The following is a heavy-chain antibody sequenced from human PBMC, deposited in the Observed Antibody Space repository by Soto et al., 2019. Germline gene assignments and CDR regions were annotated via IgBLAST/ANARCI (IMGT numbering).Heavy chain of an antibody. CDR2: IYPGDSDT. D-gene: IGHD3-22*01. CDR1: GYSFSSYW. J-gene: IGHJ4*02. CDR3: ARSLFDSSGYYDY. V-gene: IGHV5-51*01. Sequence: GESLKISCKGSGYSFSSYWIGWVRQMPGKGLEWMGIIYPGDSDTRYSPSFQGQVTISADKSFSTAYLQWSSLKASDTAMYFCARSLFDSSGYYDYWGQGTLVTVSS.